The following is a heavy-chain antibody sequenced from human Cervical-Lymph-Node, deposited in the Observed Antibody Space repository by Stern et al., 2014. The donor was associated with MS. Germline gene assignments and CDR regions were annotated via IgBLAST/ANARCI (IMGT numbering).Heavy chain of an antibody. Sequence: QVQLVQSGAEVKKPGASVKVSCKASGYTFISYGISWVRQAPGKGLEWMGWVNTYNGDANYAQKRQGRVTMTTDTSTSTVYMELRSLRSDDTAVYYCARGWELHNWGQGTLVTVSS. CDR2: VNTYNGDA. V-gene: IGHV1-18*01. D-gene: IGHD2-15*01. CDR1: GYTFISYG. J-gene: IGHJ4*02. CDR3: ARGWELHN.